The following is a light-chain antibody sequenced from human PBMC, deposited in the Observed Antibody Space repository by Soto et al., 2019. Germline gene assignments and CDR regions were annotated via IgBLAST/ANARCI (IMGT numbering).Light chain of an antibody. J-gene: IGKJ3*01. CDR2: GAS. CDR1: QSVSDNH. V-gene: IGKV3-20*01. Sequence: ENVFTPSPGTLTLSPGERATLSCRASQSVSDNHLAWYHQKPGQPPRLLSYGASNRATGIPDRFSGHGSGTDFTLTISRLEPEDFATYYCHHYDRSPIFTFGPGTKVDIK. CDR3: HHYDRSPIFT.